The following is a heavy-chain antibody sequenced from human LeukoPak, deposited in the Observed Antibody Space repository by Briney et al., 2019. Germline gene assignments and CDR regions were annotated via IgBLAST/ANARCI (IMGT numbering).Heavy chain of an antibody. CDR1: GFTFSDYY. CDR3: ARVGDLFRAHRVRGLSPDFYYMDV. CDR2: VNYSGST. J-gene: IGHJ6*03. D-gene: IGHD3-10*01. Sequence: GSLRLSCAASGFTFSDYYMSWIRQPPGKGLEWIGEVNYSGSTYYNPSLTSRVIISVDTSKKQFSLKLSSVTAADTGVYYCARVGDLFRAHRVRGLSPDFYYMDVWGKGTTVTVSS. V-gene: IGHV4-34*01.